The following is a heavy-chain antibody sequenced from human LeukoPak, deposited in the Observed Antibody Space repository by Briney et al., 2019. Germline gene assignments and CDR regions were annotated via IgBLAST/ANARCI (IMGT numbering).Heavy chain of an antibody. CDR2: ISYDGSNK. CDR3: ARDGGSFGGGSWVSNWFDP. V-gene: IGHV3-30-3*01. Sequence: GGSLRLSCAASGFTFSSYAMHWVRQAPGKGLEWVAVISYDGSNKYYADSVKGRFTISRDNSKNTLYLQMNSLRAEDTAVYFCARDGGSFGGGSWVSNWFDPWGHGTLVTVPS. D-gene: IGHD2-15*01. J-gene: IGHJ5*02. CDR1: GFTFSSYA.